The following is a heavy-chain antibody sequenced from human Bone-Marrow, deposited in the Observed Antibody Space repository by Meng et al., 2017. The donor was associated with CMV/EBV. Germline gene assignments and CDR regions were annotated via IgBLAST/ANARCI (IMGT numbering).Heavy chain of an antibody. D-gene: IGHD3-10*01. J-gene: IGHJ4*02. CDR2: INHSGST. CDR1: GGSFSGYY. Sequence: GSLRLSCAVYGGSFSGYYWSWIRQPPGKGLEWIGEINHSGSTNYNPSLKSRVTISVDTSKNQFSLKLSSVTAADPAVYYWARGLTPSGSYYKSYYFDYWGQGTLVTVSS. CDR3: ARGLTPSGSYYKSYYFDY. V-gene: IGHV4-34*01.